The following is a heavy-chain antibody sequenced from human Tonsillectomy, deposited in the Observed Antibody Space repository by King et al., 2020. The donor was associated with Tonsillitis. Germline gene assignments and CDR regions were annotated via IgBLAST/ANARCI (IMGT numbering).Heavy chain of an antibody. CDR1: GFTFSDYY. V-gene: IGHV3-11*06. D-gene: IGHD1-1*01. Sequence: QLVESGGGLVKPGGSLRLSCAASGFTFSDYYMSWIRQPPGKGLEWVSYITSSSSKTDYADSVKGRFTISRDNAKNSLYLQMNSLRAEDTAVYYCARDRALWRYMSNPYWGQGTLVTVSS. CDR3: ARDRALWRYMSNPY. CDR2: ITSSSSKT. J-gene: IGHJ4*02.